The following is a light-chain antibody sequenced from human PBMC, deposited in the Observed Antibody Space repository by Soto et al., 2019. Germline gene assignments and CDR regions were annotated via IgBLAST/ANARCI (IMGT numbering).Light chain of an antibody. CDR1: QSVSSY. CDR3: QQRSNWPPWT. J-gene: IGKJ1*01. CDR2: DAS. V-gene: IGKV3-11*01. Sequence: EIVLTQSPATLSLSPGERATLSCRASQSVSSYLAWYHQKPGQAPRLLIYDASNRATGIPARFSGSGSGTDFPRTISSLEPEDFAVYYCQQRSNWPPWTFGQGTKVEIK.